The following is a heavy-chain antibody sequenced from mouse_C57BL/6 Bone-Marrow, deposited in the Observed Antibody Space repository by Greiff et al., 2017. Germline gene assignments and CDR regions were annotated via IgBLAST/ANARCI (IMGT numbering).Heavy chain of an antibody. CDR3: ARWDGKWGSDWYFDV. D-gene: IGHD2-1*01. V-gene: IGHV1-55*01. CDR2: IYPGSGST. J-gene: IGHJ1*03. CDR1: GYTFTSYW. Sequence: QVQLQQPGAELVKPGASVKMSCKASGYTFTSYWITWVKQRPGQGLEWIGDIYPGSGSTNYNEKFKSKATLTVDTSSSTAYMQLSSLTSEDSAVYSCARWDGKWGSDWYFDVWGTGTTVTVSS.